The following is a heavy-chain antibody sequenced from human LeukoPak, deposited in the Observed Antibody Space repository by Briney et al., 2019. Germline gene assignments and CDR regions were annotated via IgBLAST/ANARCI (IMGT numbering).Heavy chain of an antibody. D-gene: IGHD4-11*01. Sequence: GGSLRLSCAASGFTFSDYYMSWVRQAPGKGLEWVSFISSSGTTIYYADSVKGRFTISRDNAENSLYLQMNSLRAEDTAVYYCARAIYSIPIYYMDVWGKGTTVTVSS. J-gene: IGHJ6*03. CDR3: ARAIYSIPIYYMDV. V-gene: IGHV3-11*01. CDR1: GFTFSDYY. CDR2: ISSSGTTI.